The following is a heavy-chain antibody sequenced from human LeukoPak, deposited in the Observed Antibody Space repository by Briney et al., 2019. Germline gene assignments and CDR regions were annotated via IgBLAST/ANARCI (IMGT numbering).Heavy chain of an antibody. CDR2: INPSGGST. CDR3: ARDTRIGATAGLYFDY. V-gene: IGHV1-46*01. Sequence: ASVKVSCKASGYTFTSYYMHWVRQAPGQGLEWMGIINPSGGSTSYAQKFQGRVTMTRDMSTSTVYMELSSLRSEDTAVYYCARDTRIGATAGLYFDYWGQGTLVTVSS. CDR1: GYTFTSYY. D-gene: IGHD4-17*01. J-gene: IGHJ4*02.